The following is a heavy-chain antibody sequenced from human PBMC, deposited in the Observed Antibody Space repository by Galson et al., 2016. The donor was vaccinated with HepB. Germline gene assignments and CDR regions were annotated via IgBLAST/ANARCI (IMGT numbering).Heavy chain of an antibody. CDR2: FYASGTT. CDR3: ARTKAGGDYYYYGMDV. J-gene: IGHJ6*04. V-gene: IGHV4-61*02. D-gene: IGHD6-13*01. Sequence: LSLTCTVSGDSISSDRYYWSWIRQPAGKGLEWIGRFYASGTTNYSPSLRSRVTISADTSKNQFSLNLTSVTAADTAVYYCARTKAGGDYYYYGMDVWGKGTTVTVS. CDR1: GDSISSDRYY.